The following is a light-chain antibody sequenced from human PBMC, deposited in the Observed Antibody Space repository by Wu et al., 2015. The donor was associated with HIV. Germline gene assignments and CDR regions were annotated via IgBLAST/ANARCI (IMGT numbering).Light chain of an antibody. J-gene: IGKJ1*01. V-gene: IGKV3-15*01. CDR1: QSVSTY. Sequence: EVVLTQSPATLSLSPGERATLSCRASQSVSTYLGWYQQKPGQAPRLLIYGASTRATGIPARFSGSGSGTEFTLTISSLQSEDFAVYYCQQYNKWPLTFGQGTKVELK. CDR2: GAS. CDR3: QQYNKWPLT.